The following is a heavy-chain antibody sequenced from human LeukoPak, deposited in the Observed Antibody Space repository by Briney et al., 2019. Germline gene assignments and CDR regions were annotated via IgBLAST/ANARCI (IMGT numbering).Heavy chain of an antibody. CDR2: IYHSGST. D-gene: IGHD5-24*01. Sequence: SETLSLTCTVSGYSISSGYYWGWIRQPPGKGLEWIGSIYHSGSTYYNPSLKSRVTISVDTSKNQFSLKLSSVTAADTAVYYCARLGLYDGYTHDSWGQGTLVTVSS. CDR3: ARLGLYDGYTHDS. J-gene: IGHJ4*02. CDR1: GYSISSGYY. V-gene: IGHV4-38-2*02.